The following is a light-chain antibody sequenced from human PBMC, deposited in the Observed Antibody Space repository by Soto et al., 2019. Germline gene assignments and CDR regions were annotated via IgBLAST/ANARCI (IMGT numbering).Light chain of an antibody. CDR2: GAS. J-gene: IGKJ1*01. V-gene: IGKV3-20*01. Sequence: ELVMTQYPATLSLSPRERATLSCSASQDIVSNVAWYQQRPGQAPRLLIYGASNRATGIPDRITGSGSGTDFTLSISRLEPEDFAVYYCQQYGGSTRTFCQGTKVDIK. CDR3: QQYGGSTRT. CDR1: QDIVSN.